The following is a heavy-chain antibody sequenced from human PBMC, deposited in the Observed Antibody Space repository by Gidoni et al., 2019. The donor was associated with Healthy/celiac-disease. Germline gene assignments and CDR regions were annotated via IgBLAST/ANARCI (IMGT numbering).Heavy chain of an antibody. CDR2: IIPIFGTA. CDR1: GGTSSSYA. V-gene: IGHV1-69*01. CDR3: ARATTKSSIATRGAFDI. D-gene: IGHD6-6*01. J-gene: IGHJ3*02. Sequence: QVQLVQSGAEVKKPGSSVKVSCKASGGTSSSYAISWVRQAPGQGLEWMGGIIPIFGTANCAQKFQGSVTITADESTSTAYMELSSLRSEDTAVYYCARATTKSSIATRGAFDIWGQGTMVTVSS.